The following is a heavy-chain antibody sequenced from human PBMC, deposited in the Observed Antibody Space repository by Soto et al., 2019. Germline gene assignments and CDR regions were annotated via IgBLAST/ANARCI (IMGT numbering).Heavy chain of an antibody. D-gene: IGHD5-18*01. CDR3: ARDPGYSYGPPDY. CDR1: GFTFSSYS. CDR2: ISSSSSTI. J-gene: IGHJ4*02. Sequence: EVQLVESGGGLVQPGGSLRLSCAASGFTFSSYSMNWVRQAPGKGLEWVSYISSSSSTIYYADSVKGRFTISRDTARSSLYLQMNSLRDEATAVYYWARDPGYSYGPPDYWGPGTLVTVSS. V-gene: IGHV3-48*02.